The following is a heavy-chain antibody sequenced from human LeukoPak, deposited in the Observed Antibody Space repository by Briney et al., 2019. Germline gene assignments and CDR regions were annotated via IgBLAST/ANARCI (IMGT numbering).Heavy chain of an antibody. V-gene: IGHV4-34*01. Sequence: SETLSLTCAVYGGSFSGYYWSWIRQPPGKGLEWIGEINHSGSTNYNPSLKSRVTISVDTSKNQFSLKLSSVTAAGTAVYYCARGGSSGWNNWFDPWGQGTLVTVSS. CDR2: INHSGST. J-gene: IGHJ5*02. CDR3: ARGGSSGWNNWFDP. D-gene: IGHD6-19*01. CDR1: GGSFSGYY.